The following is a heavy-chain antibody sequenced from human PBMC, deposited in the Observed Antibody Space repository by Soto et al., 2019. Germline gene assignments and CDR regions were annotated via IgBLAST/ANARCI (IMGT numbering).Heavy chain of an antibody. Sequence: VGSMRLSCAAYGFTYSSYSMNWVRQAPGKGLEWVSSISSSSGYIYYADSVKGRFTISRDNAKNSLYLQMNSLRAEDTAVYYCARDMEPLRDRFDYWGRGTLVTVSS. J-gene: IGHJ4*02. CDR1: GFTYSSYS. CDR3: ARDMEPLRDRFDY. CDR2: ISSSSGYI. V-gene: IGHV3-21*01. D-gene: IGHD1-1*01.